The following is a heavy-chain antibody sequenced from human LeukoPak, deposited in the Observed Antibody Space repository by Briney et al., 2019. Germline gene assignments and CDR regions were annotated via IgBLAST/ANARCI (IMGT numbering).Heavy chain of an antibody. CDR3: AKDDYGDFDY. Sequence: GGSLRLSCAASGFTFSSYAMGWVRQAPGKGLEWVSAVSGSGGSAYYADSVKGRFTISRDNSKNTLYLQMNSLRAEDTAVYYCAKDDYGDFDYWGREPWSPSPQ. CDR2: VSGSGGSA. D-gene: IGHD4-17*01. CDR1: GFTFSSYA. J-gene: IGHJ4*02. V-gene: IGHV3-23*01.